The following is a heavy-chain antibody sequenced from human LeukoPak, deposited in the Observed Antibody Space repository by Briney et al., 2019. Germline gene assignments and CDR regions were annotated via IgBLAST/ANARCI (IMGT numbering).Heavy chain of an antibody. V-gene: IGHV3-30*18. CDR3: AKTRLQHLVHGALDY. J-gene: IGHJ4*02. CDR1: GFTFSSYG. CDR2: ISYDGSNK. D-gene: IGHD6-13*01. Sequence: SGGSLRLSCAASGFTFSSYGMHWVRQAPVKGLEWVAVISYDGSNKYYADSVKGRFTISRDNSKNTLYLQMNSLRAEDTAVYYCAKTRLQHLVHGALDYWGQGTLVTVSS.